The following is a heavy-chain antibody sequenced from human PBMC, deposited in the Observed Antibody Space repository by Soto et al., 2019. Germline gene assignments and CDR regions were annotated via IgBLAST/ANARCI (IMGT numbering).Heavy chain of an antibody. CDR2: ISYDGSNK. D-gene: IGHD3-10*01. Sequence: GGSLRFSCAASGFTFSSYAMHWVRQAPGKGLEWVAVISYDGSNKYYADSVKGRFTISRDNSKNTLYLQMNSLRAEDTAVYYCARRYYGSGSYYIHDYWGQGTLVTVSS. CDR3: ARRYYGSGSYYIHDY. J-gene: IGHJ4*02. V-gene: IGHV3-30-3*01. CDR1: GFTFSSYA.